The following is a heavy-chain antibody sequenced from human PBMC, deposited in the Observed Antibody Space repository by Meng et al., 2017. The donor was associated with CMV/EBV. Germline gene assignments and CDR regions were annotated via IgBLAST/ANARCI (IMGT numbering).Heavy chain of an antibody. CDR1: GWSISGYY. Sequence: YGWSISGYYWSWIRQPPGKGLEWIGEINPSGSTNYNPSLKSRVTISVDTSKNQFSLKLSSVTAADTAVYYCARGRPPGYSYGGYLDYWGQGTLVTVSS. J-gene: IGHJ4*02. CDR2: INPSGST. D-gene: IGHD5-18*01. CDR3: ARGRPPGYSYGGYLDY. V-gene: IGHV4-34*01.